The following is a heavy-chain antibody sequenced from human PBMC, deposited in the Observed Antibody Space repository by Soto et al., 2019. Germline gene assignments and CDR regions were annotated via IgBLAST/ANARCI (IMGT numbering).Heavy chain of an antibody. Sequence: PSETLSLTCTASGGSINGYYWSWIRQPAGKGLEWIGRIYISGSTNYNPSLKSRVTMSVDTSKNQFSLKLRSLTAADTAVYYCARAKGGSSLAFDIWGQGTMVTVSS. CDR2: IYISGST. D-gene: IGHD1-26*01. V-gene: IGHV4-4*07. J-gene: IGHJ3*02. CDR1: GGSINGYY. CDR3: ARAKGGSSLAFDI.